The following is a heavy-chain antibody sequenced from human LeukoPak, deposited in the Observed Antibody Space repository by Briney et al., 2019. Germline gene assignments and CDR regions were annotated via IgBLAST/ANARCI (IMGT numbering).Heavy chain of an antibody. CDR3: ARHGYTASHYFLDY. CDR2: IYTTGNT. Sequence: SETLSLTCTVSSGSINSYYWGWLRQPAGRGLEWIGRIYTTGNTHYNPSLKGRLTMSIDTSRRQFSLNLTSVTAADTAIYYCARHGYTASHYFLDYWSQGTLVTVSS. D-gene: IGHD3-16*01. CDR1: SGSINSYY. J-gene: IGHJ4*02. V-gene: IGHV4-4*07.